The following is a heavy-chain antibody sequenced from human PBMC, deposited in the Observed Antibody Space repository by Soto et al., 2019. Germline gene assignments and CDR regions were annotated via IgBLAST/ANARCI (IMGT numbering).Heavy chain of an antibody. D-gene: IGHD6-13*01. J-gene: IGHJ4*02. Sequence: SETLSLTCTVSGGSISSGGYYWSWIRQHPGKGLEWIGYIYYSGSTYYNPSLKSRVTISVDTSKNQFSLKLSSVTAADTAVYYCASDIAAAGRFDYWGQGTLVTVSS. CDR1: GGSISSGGYY. CDR3: ASDIAAAGRFDY. V-gene: IGHV4-31*03. CDR2: IYYSGST.